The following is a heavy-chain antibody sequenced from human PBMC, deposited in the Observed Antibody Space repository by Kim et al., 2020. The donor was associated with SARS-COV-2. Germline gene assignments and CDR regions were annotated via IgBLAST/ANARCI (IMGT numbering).Heavy chain of an antibody. D-gene: IGHD3-22*01. CDR3: TTVSVGGADSSGYPYYGMDV. J-gene: IGHJ6*02. CDR1: GFTFSNAW. CDR2: IKSKTDGGTT. V-gene: IGHV3-15*01. Sequence: GGSLRLSCAASGFTFSNAWMSWVRQAPGKGLEWVGRIKSKTDGGTTDYAAPVKGRFTISRDDSKNTLYLQMNSLKTEDTAVYYCTTVSVGGADSSGYPYYGMDVWGQGTTVTVSS.